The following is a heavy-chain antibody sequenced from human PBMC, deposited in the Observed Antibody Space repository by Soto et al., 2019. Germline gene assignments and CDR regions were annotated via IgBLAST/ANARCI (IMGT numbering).Heavy chain of an antibody. Sequence: PSETLSLTCAVYGGSFSGYYWSWIRQPPGKGLEWIGEINHSGSTNYNPSLKSRVTISVDTSKNQFSLKLSPVTAADTAVYYCASRPFRRGFDPWGQGTLVTVSS. CDR1: GGSFSGYY. J-gene: IGHJ5*02. CDR2: INHSGST. CDR3: ASRPFRRGFDP. V-gene: IGHV4-34*01.